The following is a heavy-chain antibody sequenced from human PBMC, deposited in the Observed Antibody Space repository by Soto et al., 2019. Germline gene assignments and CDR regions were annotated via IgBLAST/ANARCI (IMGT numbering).Heavy chain of an antibody. Sequence: EGSLRLSCAASGFTFSSYAMSWVRQAPGKGLEWVSAISGSGGSTYYADSVKGRFTISRDNSKNTLYLQMNSLRAEDTAVYYCAKDKFFGVPPRWFDPWGQGTLVTVSS. V-gene: IGHV3-23*01. CDR2: ISGSGGST. J-gene: IGHJ5*02. D-gene: IGHD3-3*01. CDR3: AKDKFFGVPPRWFDP. CDR1: GFTFSSYA.